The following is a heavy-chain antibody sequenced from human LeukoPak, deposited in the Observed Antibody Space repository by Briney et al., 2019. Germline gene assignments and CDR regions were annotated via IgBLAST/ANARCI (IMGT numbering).Heavy chain of an antibody. D-gene: IGHD2-8*01. Sequence: GASVKVSCKASGYTFTGYYMHWVRQAPGQGLXXMGWINXXXXXTNXAQXFXGRVTMTRDTSISAAYMELSRLRSDDTAVYYCARAPPRNGFDYWGQGTLVTVSS. CDR2: INXXXXXT. V-gene: IGHV1-2*02. CDR1: GYTFTGYY. J-gene: IGHJ4*02. CDR3: ARAPPRNGFDY.